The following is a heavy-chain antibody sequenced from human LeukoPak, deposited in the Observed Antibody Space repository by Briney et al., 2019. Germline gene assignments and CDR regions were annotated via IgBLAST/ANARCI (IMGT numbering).Heavy chain of an antibody. CDR2: IKSITDGGTT. D-gene: IGHD6-19*01. J-gene: IGHJ4*02. V-gene: IGHV3-15*01. Sequence: PGGSLRLFCAASGFTFNNAWLSWVRQAPGKGLEWVGRIKSITDGGTTDYAAPVKGRFTISRDDSKNTLYLQMNSLKTEDTALYYCTTGVWIAVAGDSGYCGQGAPVTVSS. CDR3: TTGVWIAVAGDSGY. CDR1: GFTFNNAW.